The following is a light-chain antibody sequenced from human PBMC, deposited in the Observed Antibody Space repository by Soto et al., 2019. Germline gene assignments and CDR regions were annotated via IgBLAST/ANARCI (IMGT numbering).Light chain of an antibody. CDR3: QQVDSYPLT. CDR1: QDISRY. Sequence: IQLTQSPAFLSASVGDRVTITCRASQDISRYVAWYQQKSGQAPKLLIYRASNLRPGVPLRFSGSGSGAEFTLTISNLQPEDFATYHCQQVDSYPLTFGGGTKLQIK. CDR2: RAS. J-gene: IGKJ4*01. V-gene: IGKV1-9*01.